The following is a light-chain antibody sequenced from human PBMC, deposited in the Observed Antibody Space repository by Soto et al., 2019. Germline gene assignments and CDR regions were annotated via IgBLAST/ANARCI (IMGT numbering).Light chain of an antibody. CDR2: VAS. CDR3: QQSFSTPQT. Sequence: IQMTQSASSLSASVGDSVTITCRASQSVNIYLSWYQQKPGKAPKLLINVASTLQGGVPSRFSGSGSGTEFTLAISSLQPEDSATYYCQQSFSTPQTFGGGTKVDIK. J-gene: IGKJ4*01. V-gene: IGKV1-39*01. CDR1: QSVNIY.